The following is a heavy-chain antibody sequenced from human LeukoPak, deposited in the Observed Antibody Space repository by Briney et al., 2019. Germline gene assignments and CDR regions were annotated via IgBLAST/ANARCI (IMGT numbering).Heavy chain of an antibody. CDR2: MNPGSGNT. Sequence: ASVKVSCKASGYTFSSYDINWVRQATGQGLEWMGWMNPGSGNTGYAQKFQGRVTMTRSASISTAYMELSGLTSEDTAVYLCVRCAVGCYYNFGIDVWGQGTTVTVS. D-gene: IGHD3-3*01. CDR3: VRCAVGCYYNFGIDV. CDR1: GYTFSSYD. V-gene: IGHV1-8*02. J-gene: IGHJ6*02.